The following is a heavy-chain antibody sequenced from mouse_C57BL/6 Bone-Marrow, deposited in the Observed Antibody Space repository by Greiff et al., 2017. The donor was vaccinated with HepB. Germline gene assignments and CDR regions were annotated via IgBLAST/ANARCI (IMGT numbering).Heavy chain of an antibody. CDR1: GFTFSSYA. J-gene: IGHJ2*01. CDR2: ISDGGSYT. V-gene: IGHV5-4*01. CDR3: ARYGNFHD. Sequence: VQLKESGGGLVKPGGSLKLSCAASGFTFSSYAMSWVRQTPEKRLEWVATISDGGSYTYYPDNVKGRFTISRDNAKNNLYLQMSHLKSEDTAMYYCARYGNFHDWGQGTTLTVSS. D-gene: IGHD2-10*02.